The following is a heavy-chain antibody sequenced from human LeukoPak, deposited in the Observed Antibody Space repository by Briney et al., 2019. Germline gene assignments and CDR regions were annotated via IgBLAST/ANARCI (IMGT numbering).Heavy chain of an antibody. Sequence: PGRSLRLSCAASGFTFSSYGMHWVRQAPGKGLEWVAVISYDGSNKYYADSVKGRFTISRDNSKNTLYLQMNSLRAEDTAVYYCAKSPVEMVTIIELRDDAFDIWGQGTMVTVSS. J-gene: IGHJ3*02. CDR2: ISYDGSNK. CDR1: GFTFSSYG. CDR3: AKSPVEMVTIIELRDDAFDI. V-gene: IGHV3-30*18. D-gene: IGHD5-24*01.